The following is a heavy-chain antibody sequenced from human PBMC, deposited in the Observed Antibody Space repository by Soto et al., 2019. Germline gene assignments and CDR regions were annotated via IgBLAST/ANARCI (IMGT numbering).Heavy chain of an antibody. Sequence: QVQLQESGPGLVKPSETLSLTCTVSGGPIRNYYWNWIRQSPGKGLEWIGYISYGGSPIYNPSLKSRVTISLDTSKNQFSLRLSSVTVADTAAYYCARDPGRYCSGGSCLHFDYWGQGTLVTVSS. V-gene: IGHV4-59*12. CDR1: GGPIRNYY. CDR2: ISYGGSP. J-gene: IGHJ4*02. CDR3: ARDPGRYCSGGSCLHFDY. D-gene: IGHD2-15*01.